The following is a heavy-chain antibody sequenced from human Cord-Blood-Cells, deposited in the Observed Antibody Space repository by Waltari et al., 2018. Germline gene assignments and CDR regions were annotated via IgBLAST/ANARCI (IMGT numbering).Heavy chain of an antibody. CDR2: IYYSGST. D-gene: IGHD2-15*01. J-gene: IGHJ2*01. CDR3: ARGMVGNFDL. CDR1: GCSLRCGGYY. Sequence: QVQLQESGPGLVKPSQTLSLTCTVPGCSLRCGGYYWSWIRQHPGKGLEWIWYIYYSGSTYYNPSLKSRVTISVDTSKNQFSLKLSSVTAADTAVYYCARGMVGNFDLWGRGTLVTVSS. V-gene: IGHV4-31*03.